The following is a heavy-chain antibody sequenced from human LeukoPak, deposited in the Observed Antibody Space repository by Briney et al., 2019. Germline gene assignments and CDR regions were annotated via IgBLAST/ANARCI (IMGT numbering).Heavy chain of an antibody. J-gene: IGHJ4*02. CDR2: ISGSGSST. V-gene: IGHV3-23*01. Sequence: GGSLRLSCAASGFTVSSNYMSWVRQAPGKGLEWVSGISGSGSSTYYADSVKGRFTISRDNSKNTLYLQMNSLRAGDTAVYFCAKMPVSYSSGWTNFDYWGQGTLVTVSS. CDR3: AKMPVSYSSGWTNFDY. D-gene: IGHD6-19*01. CDR1: GFTVSSNY.